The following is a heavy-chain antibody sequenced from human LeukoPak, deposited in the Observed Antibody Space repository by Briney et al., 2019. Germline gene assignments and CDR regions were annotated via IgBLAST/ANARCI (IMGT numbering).Heavy chain of an antibody. D-gene: IGHD5-12*01. CDR3: ARVEYSGYDYRGAFDI. Sequence: PSETLSLTCTVSGGPISSYYWSWIRQPPGKGLEWIGYIYYSGSTNYNPSLKSRVTISVDTSKNQFSLKLSSVTAADTAVYYCARVEYSGYDYRGAFDIWGQGTMVTVSS. CDR2: IYYSGST. V-gene: IGHV4-59*01. J-gene: IGHJ3*02. CDR1: GGPISSYY.